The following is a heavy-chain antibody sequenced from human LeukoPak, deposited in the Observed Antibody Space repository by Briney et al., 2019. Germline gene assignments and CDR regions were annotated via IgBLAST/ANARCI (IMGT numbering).Heavy chain of an antibody. V-gene: IGHV3-43*02. D-gene: IGHD6-6*01. Sequence: GGSLRLSCAASGFTFDDYAMHWVRQAPGKGLEWVSLISGDGGSTYYADSVKGRFTISRDNSKNTLYLQMNSLRAEDTAVYYCAKSGRMGSSLGGVWFDPWGQGTLVTVSS. CDR1: GFTFDDYA. CDR2: ISGDGGST. J-gene: IGHJ5*02. CDR3: AKSGRMGSSLGGVWFDP.